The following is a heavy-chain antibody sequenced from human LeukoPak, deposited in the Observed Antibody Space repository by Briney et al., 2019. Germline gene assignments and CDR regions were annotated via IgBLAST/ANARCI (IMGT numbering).Heavy chain of an antibody. CDR1: GFTFSSYS. V-gene: IGHV3-21*01. D-gene: IGHD3-22*01. J-gene: IGHJ6*02. Sequence: PGGSLRLSCAASGFTFSSYSMNWVRQAPGKGLEWVSSISSSSSYIYYADSVKGRFTISRDNAKNSLYLQMNSLRAKDTAVYYCARENYDSSGYYYYYGMDVWGQGTTVTVSS. CDR2: ISSSSSYI. CDR3: ARENYDSSGYYYYYGMDV.